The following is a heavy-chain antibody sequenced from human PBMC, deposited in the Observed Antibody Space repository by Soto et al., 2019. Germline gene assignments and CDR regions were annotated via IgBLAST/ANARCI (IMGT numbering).Heavy chain of an antibody. J-gene: IGHJ6*02. V-gene: IGHV1-69*13. CDR2: IIPIFGTA. Sequence: ASVKVSCTASGGTFSIYAISWVRQAPGQGLEWMGGIIPIFGTANYAQKFQGRVTITADESTSTAYMELSSLRSEDTAVYYCARDFTYYYGMDVWGQGTTVTVSS. CDR1: GGTFSIYA. CDR3: ARDFTYYYGMDV.